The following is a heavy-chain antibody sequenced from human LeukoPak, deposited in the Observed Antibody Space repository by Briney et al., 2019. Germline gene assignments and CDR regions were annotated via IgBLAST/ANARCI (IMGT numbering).Heavy chain of an antibody. CDR2: IYYSGST. D-gene: IGHD1-26*01. CDR3: ARVSGGSYYLSGYYFDY. CDR1: GGSISSYY. V-gene: IGHV4-59*01. Sequence: SETLSLTCTVSGGSISSYYWSWIRQPPGKGLEWIGYIYYSGSTNYNPSLKSRVTISVDTSKNQFSLKLSSVTAADTAVYYCARVSGGSYYLSGYYFDYWGQGTLVTVSS. J-gene: IGHJ4*02.